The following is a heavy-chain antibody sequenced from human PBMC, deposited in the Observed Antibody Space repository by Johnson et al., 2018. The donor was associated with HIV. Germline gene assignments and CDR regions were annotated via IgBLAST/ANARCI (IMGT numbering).Heavy chain of an antibody. D-gene: IGHD3-22*01. V-gene: IGHV3-33*08. J-gene: IGHJ3*02. CDR1: GFTFSNAW. CDR3: ARGPTYYYDSSGYWSDAFDI. Sequence: QVQLVESGGGLVKPGGSLRLSCAASGFTFSNAWMSWVRQAPGKGLEWVAVIWYDGSNKYYADSVKGRFTISRDNSKNTLYLQMNSLRAEDTAVYYCARGPTYYYDSSGYWSDAFDIWGQGTMVTVSS. CDR2: IWYDGSNK.